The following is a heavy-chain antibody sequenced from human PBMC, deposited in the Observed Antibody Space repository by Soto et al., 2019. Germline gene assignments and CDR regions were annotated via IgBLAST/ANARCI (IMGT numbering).Heavy chain of an antibody. CDR1: GFTFSSYS. J-gene: IGHJ3*02. CDR3: ARDNLAFDI. V-gene: IGHV3-48*01. CDR2: ISSGSTTT. Sequence: GGSLRLSCEASGFTFSSYSMNWVRQAPGKGLEWISYISSGSTTTYYADSVKGRFTISRDNAKNSLYLQMNSLRAEDTAVYYCARDNLAFDIWGQGTMVTVSS.